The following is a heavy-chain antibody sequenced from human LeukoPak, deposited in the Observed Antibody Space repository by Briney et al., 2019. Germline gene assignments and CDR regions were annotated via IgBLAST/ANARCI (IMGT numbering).Heavy chain of an antibody. J-gene: IGHJ4*02. CDR3: ASSSRSSVFDY. D-gene: IGHD6-6*01. CDR1: GYTFTGYY. Sequence: KVSFKASGYTFTGYYMHWVRQMPGKGLECMGIIYPGDSESRYSPSFQGQVTISADKSISTAYLQWSSLKASDTAIYYCASSSRSSVFDYWGQGTLVTVSS. V-gene: IGHV5-51*01. CDR2: IYPGDSES.